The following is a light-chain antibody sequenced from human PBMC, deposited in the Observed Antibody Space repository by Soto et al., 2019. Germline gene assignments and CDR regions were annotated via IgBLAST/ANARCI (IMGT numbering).Light chain of an antibody. CDR1: QSLLHSNGSNS. Sequence: DIVMTQSPLSLPVTPGEPASISCRSSQSLLHSNGSNSLDWYLQKPGQSPQLLIYLGSNRASGVPDRFSGSGSGTDFTLKISRVEAEDVGVYYCMQALQTPWTFGQGTKVEIK. CDR2: LGS. J-gene: IGKJ1*01. CDR3: MQALQTPWT. V-gene: IGKV2-28*01.